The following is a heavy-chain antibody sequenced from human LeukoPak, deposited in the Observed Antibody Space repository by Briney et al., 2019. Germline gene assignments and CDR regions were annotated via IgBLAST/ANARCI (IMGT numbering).Heavy chain of an antibody. J-gene: IGHJ1*01. D-gene: IGHD6-19*01. CDR3: ARDNSGWFNRREYFQH. V-gene: IGHV1-24*01. CDR1: GYTLTELS. Sequence: ASVKVSCKVSGYTLTELSMHWVRQAPGKGLEWMGGFDPEDGETIYAQKFQGRVTMTRDTSTSTVYMELSSLRSEDTAVYYCARDNSGWFNRREYFQHWGQGTLVTVSS. CDR2: FDPEDGET.